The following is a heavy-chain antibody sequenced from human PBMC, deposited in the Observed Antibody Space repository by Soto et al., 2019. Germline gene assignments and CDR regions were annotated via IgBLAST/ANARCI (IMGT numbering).Heavy chain of an antibody. CDR2: ISGSGGST. V-gene: IGHV3-23*01. D-gene: IGHD4-17*01. CDR1: GFTFSSYA. Sequence: PGGSLRLSCXASGFTFSSYAMSWVRQAPGKGLEWVSAISGSGGSTYYADSVKGRFTISRHNSKNTLYLLMNSLRAEDTDLYYCARDFRPPYGVRYFDYWGQGTLVTVSS. CDR3: ARDFRPPYGVRYFDY. J-gene: IGHJ4*02.